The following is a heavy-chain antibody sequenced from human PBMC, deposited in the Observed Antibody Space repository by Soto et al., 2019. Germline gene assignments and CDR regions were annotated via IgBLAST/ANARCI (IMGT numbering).Heavy chain of an antibody. V-gene: IGHV1-69*08. J-gene: IGHJ2*01. CDR1: GGTFSSHT. CDR2: IIPALGTA. D-gene: IGHD4-17*01. Sequence: QDQLVQSGAEVKKPGSSVKVSCKASGGTFSSHTFSWVRQAPGQGLEWMGRIIPALGTATYAQKFQGRVTITADDSATTVYMELNSLRSEDMAVYYCASPDFGDYWYFDLWGRGTLVTVSS. CDR3: ASPDFGDYWYFDL.